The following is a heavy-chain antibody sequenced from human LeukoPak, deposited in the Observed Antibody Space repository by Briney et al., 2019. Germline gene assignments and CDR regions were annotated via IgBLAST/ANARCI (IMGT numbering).Heavy chain of an antibody. D-gene: IGHD1-1*01. CDR1: GYTFSSYE. J-gene: IGHJ4*02. CDR2: MNPKTGET. V-gene: IGHV1-8*01. Sequence: GASVKVSCKTSGYTFSSYEINWVRQAAGRGLEWVGWMNPKTGETAYARNLQGRVTITRDTSISTAYMDLSALRSEDTAVYYCARIRPVTTGLKGYYFDYWGQGTLVTVSS. CDR3: ARIRPVTTGLKGYYFDY.